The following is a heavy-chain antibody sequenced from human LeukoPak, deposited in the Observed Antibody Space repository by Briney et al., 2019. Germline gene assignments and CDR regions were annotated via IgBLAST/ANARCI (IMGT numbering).Heavy chain of an antibody. Sequence: ASVKVSCKASGGTFSSYAISWVRQAPGQGLEWMGGIIPIFGTANYAQKFQGGVTITADESTSTAYMELSSLRSEDTAVYYCARVRIVVVPAGYYYYGMDVWGQGTTVTVSS. CDR1: GGTFSSYA. CDR2: IIPIFGTA. D-gene: IGHD2-2*01. J-gene: IGHJ6*02. CDR3: ARVRIVVVPAGYYYYGMDV. V-gene: IGHV1-69*13.